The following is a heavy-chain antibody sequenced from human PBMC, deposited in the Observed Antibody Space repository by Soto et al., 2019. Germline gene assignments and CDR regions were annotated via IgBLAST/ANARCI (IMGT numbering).Heavy chain of an antibody. D-gene: IGHD3-22*01. V-gene: IGHV3-21*01. J-gene: IGHJ5*02. Sequence: EVQLVESGGGLVKPGGSLRLSCAASGFTFSSYSMNWVRQAPGKGLEWVSSISSSSSYIYYADSVKGRFTISRDNAKNSLYLQMNSLRAEDTAVNYCARGLYYYDSSAYYSPWGQGTLVTVSS. CDR3: ARGLYYYDSSAYYSP. CDR1: GFTFSSYS. CDR2: ISSSSSYI.